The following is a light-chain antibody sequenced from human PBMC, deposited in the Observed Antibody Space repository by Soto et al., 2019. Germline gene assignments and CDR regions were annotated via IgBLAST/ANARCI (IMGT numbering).Light chain of an antibody. V-gene: IGKV3-15*01. Sequence: EIVMTQSPATLSVSPGERATLSCTASHYIYSNVAWFQQRPGQAPRLLIYRASTRATGTPARFSGSGSGTDFTFTISSLQAEDIATYFCQQYDSVFTFGQGTRLEIK. CDR2: RAS. CDR1: HYIYSN. J-gene: IGKJ5*01. CDR3: QQYDSVFT.